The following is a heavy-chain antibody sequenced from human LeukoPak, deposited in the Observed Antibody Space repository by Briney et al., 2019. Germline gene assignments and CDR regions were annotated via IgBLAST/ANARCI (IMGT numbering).Heavy chain of an antibody. J-gene: IGHJ4*02. CDR3: AKIRGVSYFGS. CDR1: GFTFNSYA. Sequence: KPGGSLRLSCAASGFTFNSYALSWVRQAPGKGLEWVSTISDSGGNTYYADSVKGRFTISRDNSKNTLSLQMNSLRAEDTALYYCAKIRGVSYFGSWGQGTLVTVS. D-gene: IGHD5/OR15-5a*01. CDR2: ISDSGGNT. V-gene: IGHV3-23*01.